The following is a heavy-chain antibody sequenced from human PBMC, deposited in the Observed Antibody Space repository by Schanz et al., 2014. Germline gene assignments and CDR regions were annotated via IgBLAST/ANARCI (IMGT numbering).Heavy chain of an antibody. CDR1: GFTFSAYG. CDR3: AKQFLSYYFYGMDV. Sequence: QVQLVESGGGVVQPGRSLRLSCAASGFTFSAYGMHWVRQAPGKGLEWVAVIWYDGNNKYYADSVKGRFTISRDNSKNTLYLQMNSLRAEDTALYYCAKQFLSYYFYGMDVWGQGTTVSVSS. J-gene: IGHJ6*02. V-gene: IGHV3-33*06. CDR2: IWYDGNNK.